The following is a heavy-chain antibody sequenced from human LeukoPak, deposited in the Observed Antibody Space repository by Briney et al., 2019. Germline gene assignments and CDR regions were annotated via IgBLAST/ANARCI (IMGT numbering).Heavy chain of an antibody. J-gene: IGHJ4*02. CDR2: INHSGST. V-gene: IGHV4-34*01. Sequence: SETLSLTCAVYGGSFSGYYWSWIRQPPGKGLEWIGEINHSGSTNYNPSLKSRVTISVDTSKNQFSLKLSSVTAADTAVYYCARDLDGSSSFYYWGQGTLVTVSS. CDR3: ARDLDGSSSFYY. CDR1: GGSFSGYY. D-gene: IGHD6-6*01.